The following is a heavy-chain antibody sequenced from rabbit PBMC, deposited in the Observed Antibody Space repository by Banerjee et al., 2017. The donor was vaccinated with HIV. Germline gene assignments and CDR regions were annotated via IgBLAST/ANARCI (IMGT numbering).Heavy chain of an antibody. CDR1: GFDFSSYA. D-gene: IGHD1-1*01. Sequence: QQQLEESGGGLVKPGGTLTLTCKASGFDFSSYAMSWVRQAPGKGLEWIGFISTGDGSTYYASWVNGRFTISSHNAQNTLYLQLNSLTAADTATYFCARDRVSGSGYGDHTTPFYFNLWGQGTLVTVS. J-gene: IGHJ4*01. CDR2: ISTGDGST. V-gene: IGHV1S47*01. CDR3: ARDRVSGSGYGDHTTPFYFNL.